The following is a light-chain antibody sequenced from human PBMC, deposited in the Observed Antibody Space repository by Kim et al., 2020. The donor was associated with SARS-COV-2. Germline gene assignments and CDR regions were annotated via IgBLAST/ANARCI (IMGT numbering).Light chain of an antibody. CDR2: DTS. CDR1: QSVTTP. V-gene: IGKV3-11*01. Sequence: EIVLTQSPATLSLSPGDRATLSCRASQSVTTPLAWYQQKPGQAPRLLIQDTSHRAAGIPDRFSGRGSGTDFILTISSLEPEDFAVYYCQQRSTWELSFGGGTKVDIK. J-gene: IGKJ4*01. CDR3: QQRSTWELS.